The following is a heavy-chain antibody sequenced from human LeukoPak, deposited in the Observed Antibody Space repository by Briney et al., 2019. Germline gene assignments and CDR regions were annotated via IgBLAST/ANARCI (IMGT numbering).Heavy chain of an antibody. D-gene: IGHD3-3*01. CDR2: IYPGDSDT. Sequence: LGESLKISCKGSGYSFTSYWIGWVRQMPGKGLEWMGIIYPGDSDTRYSPSFQGQVTISADKSISTAYLQWSSLKASDTAMYYCARQIAITIFGVANYYFDYWGQGTLVTVSS. CDR3: ARQIAITIFGVANYYFDY. J-gene: IGHJ4*02. V-gene: IGHV5-51*01. CDR1: GYSFTSYW.